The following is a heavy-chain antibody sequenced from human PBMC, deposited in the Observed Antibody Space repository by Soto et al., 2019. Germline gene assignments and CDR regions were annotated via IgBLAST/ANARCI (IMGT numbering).Heavy chain of an antibody. D-gene: IGHD3-22*01. J-gene: IGHJ4*02. Sequence: GVSLRLSRAASGFTFSSCAMGWVRHAPGKGLEWDSAISGSGGSTYYADSVKGRFTISRDNSKNTLYLQMHSLRAEDTAVYSCAKDFLWNYDSSGYHDSWGQGTLVTVSS. V-gene: IGHV3-23*01. CDR2: ISGSGGST. CDR3: AKDFLWNYDSSGYHDS. CDR1: GFTFSSCA.